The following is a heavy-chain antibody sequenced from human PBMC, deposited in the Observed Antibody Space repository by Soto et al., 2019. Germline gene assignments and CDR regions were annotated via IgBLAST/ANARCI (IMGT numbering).Heavy chain of an antibody. CDR1: GYTFTSYD. D-gene: IGHD3-9*01. CDR2: INPNSGGT. V-gene: IGHV1-2*04. Sequence: GASVKVSCKASGYTFTSYDIHWVRQATGQGLEWMGWINPNSGGTNYAQKFQGWVTMTRDTSISTAYMELSRLRSDDTAVYYCARYFDSIGGFDPWGQGTLVTVSS. CDR3: ARYFDSIGGFDP. J-gene: IGHJ5*02.